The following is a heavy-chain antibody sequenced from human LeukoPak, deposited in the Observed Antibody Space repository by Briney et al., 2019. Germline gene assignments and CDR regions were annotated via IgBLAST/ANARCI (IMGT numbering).Heavy chain of an antibody. J-gene: IGHJ4*02. CDR2: ISSSSSTI. CDR1: GFTFTNYA. V-gene: IGHV3-48*04. Sequence: GGSLRLSCAASGFTFTNYAMNWVRQAPGKGLEWVSYISSSSSTIYYADSVKGRFTISRDNANNSLYLQMNSLRAEDTAVYYCARDNGGGLREFDYWGQGTLVTVSS. D-gene: IGHD2-8*01. CDR3: ARDNGGGLREFDY.